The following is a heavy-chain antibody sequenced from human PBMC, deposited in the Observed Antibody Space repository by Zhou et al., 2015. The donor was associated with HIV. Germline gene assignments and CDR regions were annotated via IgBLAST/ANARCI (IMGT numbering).Heavy chain of an antibody. CDR1: GGTFSSYA. Sequence: QVQLVQSGAEVKKPGSSVKVSCKASGGTFSSYAISWVRQAPGQGLEWMGGIIPIFGTANYAQKFQGRVTITADESTSTAYMELSSLRSEDTAVYYCARDLVVRDYYGMDVWGQGTTVTVSS. D-gene: IGHD3-10*01. V-gene: IGHV1-69*01. CDR3: ARDLVVRDYYGMDV. CDR2: IIPIFGTA. J-gene: IGHJ6*02.